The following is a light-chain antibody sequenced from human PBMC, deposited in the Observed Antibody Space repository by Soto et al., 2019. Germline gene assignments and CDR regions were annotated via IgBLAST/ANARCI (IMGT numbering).Light chain of an antibody. J-gene: IGKJ2*01. CDR2: GAS. V-gene: IGKV3-20*01. CDR3: QQYGSSPYT. Sequence: EIVLTQSPGTLSLSPGERATLSCRASQSVSSNFVAWYQQKTGQAPRLLIYGASSRATGIPARFSGGGSGTDFTLTISRLEPEDFAVYFCQQYGSSPYTFGRGTKLEIK. CDR1: QSVSSNF.